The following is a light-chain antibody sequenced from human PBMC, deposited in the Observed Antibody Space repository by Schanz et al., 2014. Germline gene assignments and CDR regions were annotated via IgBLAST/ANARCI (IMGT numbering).Light chain of an antibody. V-gene: IGKV3-15*01. Sequence: EVVMTQSPATLSVSPGERVTLSCRASQSVSGNLAWYQQKPGQAPRLLIYGASTRATGIPARFSGSGSGTEFTLTISSLQSEDFAVYHCQEYNTWPWTFGQGTTVDMK. J-gene: IGKJ1*01. CDR1: QSVSGN. CDR2: GAS. CDR3: QEYNTWPWT.